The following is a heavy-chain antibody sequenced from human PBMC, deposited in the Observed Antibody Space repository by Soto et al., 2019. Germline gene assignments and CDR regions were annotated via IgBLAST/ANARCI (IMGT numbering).Heavy chain of an antibody. CDR1: CGTFSGYF. D-gene: IGHD6-6*01. CDR2: IEHHGNK. Sequence: PSETLSLTCAVYCGTFSGYFWRWVRQPPGQGLEWIGEIEHHGNKNINPSLKSRVTLSVDTAKNQISLTLTSVTAADTAVYYCARAAGLWVAARPLDYWGQGTLVTVSS. V-gene: IGHV4-34*01. CDR3: ARAAGLWVAARPLDY. J-gene: IGHJ4*02.